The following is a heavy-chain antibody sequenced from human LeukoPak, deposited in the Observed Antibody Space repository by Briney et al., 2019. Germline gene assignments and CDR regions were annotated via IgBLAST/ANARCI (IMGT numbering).Heavy chain of an antibody. V-gene: IGHV4-31*03. J-gene: IGHJ4*02. CDR3: ARDDRRAGAFDY. CDR1: GGSISSGGYY. CDR2: IYYSGST. Sequence: SETLSLTCTVSGGSISSGGYYWSWIRQHPGKGLEWIGYIYYSGSTYYNPSLKSRVTISVDTSKNQFSLKLSSVTAADTAVYYCARDDRRAGAFDYWGQGTLVTVSS. D-gene: IGHD4/OR15-4a*01.